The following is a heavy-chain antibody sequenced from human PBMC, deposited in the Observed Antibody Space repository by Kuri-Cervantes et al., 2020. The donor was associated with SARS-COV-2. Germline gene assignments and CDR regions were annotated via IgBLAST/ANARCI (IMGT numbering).Heavy chain of an antibody. J-gene: IGHJ5*02. D-gene: IGHD3-3*01. CDR3: ARDATILGVVKSWFDP. CDR1: GYSISSGYY. Sequence: GSLRLSCAVSGYSISSGYYWGWIRQPPGKGLEWIGSIYHSGSTYYNPSLKSRVTISVDTSKNQFSLKLSSVTAADTAVYYCARDATILGVVKSWFDPWGQGTLVTVSS. CDR2: IYHSGST. V-gene: IGHV4-38-2*02.